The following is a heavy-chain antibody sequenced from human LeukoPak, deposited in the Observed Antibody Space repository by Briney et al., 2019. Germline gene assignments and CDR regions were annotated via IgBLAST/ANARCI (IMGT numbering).Heavy chain of an antibody. CDR3: ARGPASNWFDP. CDR1: GGTFSSCT. J-gene: IGHJ5*02. Sequence: SVKVSCKASGGTFSSCTISWVRQAPGQGLEWMGRIIPILGIANYAQKFQGRVTITADKSTSTAYMELSSLRSEDTAVYYCARGPASNWFDPWGQGTLVTVSS. V-gene: IGHV1-69*02. CDR2: IIPILGIA.